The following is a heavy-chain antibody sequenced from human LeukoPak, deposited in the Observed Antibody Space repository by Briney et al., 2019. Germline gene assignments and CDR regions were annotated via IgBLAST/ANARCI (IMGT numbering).Heavy chain of an antibody. J-gene: IGHJ4*02. V-gene: IGHV3-23*01. CDR1: GFTFSSYA. CDR2: ISGSGGST. D-gene: IGHD3-10*01. Sequence: GGSLRLSCAASGFTFSSYAMSWVRQAPGKGLGWVSAISGSGGSTYYADSVKGRFTISRDNSKNTLYLQMNSLRAEDTAVYYCAKGSSLWFGELPYNELDYWGQGTLVTVSS. CDR3: AKGSSLWFGELPYNELDY.